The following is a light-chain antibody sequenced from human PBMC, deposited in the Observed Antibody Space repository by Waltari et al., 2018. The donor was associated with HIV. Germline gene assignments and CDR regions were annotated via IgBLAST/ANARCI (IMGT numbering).Light chain of an antibody. V-gene: IGLV1-47*01. Sequence: QSVLTQPPSASGAPGPRVTISCSGSSSNIGSHFVYWYQHPPGTAPKLLIYRNNQRPSGVPDRFSGSKSGTSASLAISGLRSEDEADYYCAAWTDSRYVVFGGGTKLTVL. CDR2: RNN. CDR3: AAWTDSRYVV. CDR1: SSNIGSHF. J-gene: IGLJ2*01.